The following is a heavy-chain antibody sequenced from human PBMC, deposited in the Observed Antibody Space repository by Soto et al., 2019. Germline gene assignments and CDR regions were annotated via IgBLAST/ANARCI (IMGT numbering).Heavy chain of an antibody. Sequence: EVQLVESGGDLVQRGGSLRLSCAASGFPFSSYWMHWVRHTPGKGLDWVARISGDGVTTYYADSVTGRFTVSRDNAKNTLSLKISRLRAEDTAVYYCAREYYGLLTGYYTDYWGQGTLVSVSS. J-gene: IGHJ4*02. CDR2: ISGDGVTT. V-gene: IGHV3-74*01. D-gene: IGHD3-9*01. CDR1: GFPFSSYW. CDR3: AREYYGLLTGYYTDY.